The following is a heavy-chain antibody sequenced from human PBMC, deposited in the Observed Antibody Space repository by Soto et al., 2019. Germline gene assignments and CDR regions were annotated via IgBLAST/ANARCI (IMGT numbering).Heavy chain of an antibody. CDR3: ARVIAATDTISVWFDP. J-gene: IGHJ5*02. CDR1: GYTFTSYD. V-gene: IGHV1-8*01. Sequence: GASVKVSCKASGYTFTSYDINWVRQATGQGLEWMGWMNPNSGNTGYAQKFQGRVTMTRNTSISTAYMELSSLRSEDTAVYYCARVIAATDTISVWFDPWGQGTLVTVS. D-gene: IGHD6-13*01. CDR2: MNPNSGNT.